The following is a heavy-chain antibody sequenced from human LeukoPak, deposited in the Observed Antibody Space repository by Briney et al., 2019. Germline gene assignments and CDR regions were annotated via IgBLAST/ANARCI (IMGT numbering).Heavy chain of an antibody. CDR2: IWYDGSNK. D-gene: IGHD2-2*02. Sequence: AGGSLRLSCAASGFTFSSYGMHWVRQAPGKGLEWVAFIWYDGSNKYYADSVKGRFTISRDNSKNTLYLQMNSLRAEDTAVYYCARGGSDPYCSSTSCYNHYFDYWGQGTLVTVSS. CDR3: ARGGSDPYCSSTSCYNHYFDY. J-gene: IGHJ4*02. CDR1: GFTFSSYG. V-gene: IGHV3-33*01.